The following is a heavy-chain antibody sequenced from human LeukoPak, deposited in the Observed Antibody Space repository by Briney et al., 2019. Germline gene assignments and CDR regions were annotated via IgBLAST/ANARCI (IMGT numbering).Heavy chain of an antibody. Sequence: GGSLRLSCAASGFTVSDNYMTWVRQAPGKGLEWVSSIYNTGATHYADSVKGRFTISKDNSKNTVYLQMSSLRVDDTAVYYCAKAASSSWPSYYYGMDVWGQGTTVTVSS. CDR2: IYNTGAT. CDR3: AKAASSSWPSYYYGMDV. D-gene: IGHD6-13*01. V-gene: IGHV3-53*01. J-gene: IGHJ6*02. CDR1: GFTVSDNY.